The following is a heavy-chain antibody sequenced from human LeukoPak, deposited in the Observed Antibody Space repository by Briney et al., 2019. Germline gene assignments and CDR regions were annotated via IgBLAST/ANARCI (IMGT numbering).Heavy chain of an antibody. Sequence: PSETLSLTCTVSGGSISSYYWSWIRQPAGKGLEWIGRIYTSGSTNYNPSLKSRVTMSVDTSKNQFSLKLSSVTAADTAVYYCARRSVPAAISSTNWFDPWGQGTLVTVSS. V-gene: IGHV4-4*07. D-gene: IGHD2-2*01. CDR2: IYTSGST. CDR1: GGSISSYY. CDR3: ARRSVPAAISSTNWFDP. J-gene: IGHJ5*02.